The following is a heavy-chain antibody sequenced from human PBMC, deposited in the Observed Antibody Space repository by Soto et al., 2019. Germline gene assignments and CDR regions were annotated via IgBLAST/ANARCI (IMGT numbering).Heavy chain of an antibody. CDR1: GFTFSSYG. V-gene: IGHV3-30*18. CDR2: ISYDGSNK. CDR3: AKDRDNSGDLDYHHGMDV. D-gene: IGHD4-17*01. Sequence: QVPLVESGGGVVQPGRSLRLSCAASGFTFSSYGMHWVRQAPGKGLAWVAGISYDGSNKYHADSVKGRFTISRDNSKNTMYLQMNSLRAEDTAVYCCAKDRDNSGDLDYHHGMDVWGQGTTVTVSS. J-gene: IGHJ6*02.